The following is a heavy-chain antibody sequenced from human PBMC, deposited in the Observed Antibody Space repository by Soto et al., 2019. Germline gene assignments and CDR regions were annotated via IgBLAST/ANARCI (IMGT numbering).Heavy chain of an antibody. CDR3: AKASTWYPYFDY. D-gene: IGHD6-13*01. J-gene: IGHJ4*02. V-gene: IGHV3-23*01. CDR2: ISSSCGST. Sequence: PGGSLRLSCAASGFTFSSYGMHWVRQAPGKGLEWVSAISSSCGSTYYADSVKGRFTISRDNSKNSLYLQMNTLTVEDTAVYYCAKASTWYPYFDYWGQGTLVTV. CDR1: GFTFSSYG.